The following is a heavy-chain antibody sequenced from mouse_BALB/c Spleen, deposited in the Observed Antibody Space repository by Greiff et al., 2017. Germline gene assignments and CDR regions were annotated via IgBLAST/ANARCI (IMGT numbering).Heavy chain of an antibody. J-gene: IGHJ3*01. CDR3: ARPYYYGSSYPFAY. V-gene: IGHV4-1*02. Sequence: EVQLQESGGGLVQPGGSLKLSCAASGFDFSRYWMSWVRQAPGKGLEWIGEINPDSSTINYTPSLKDKFIISRDNAKNTLYLQMSKVRSEDTALYYCARPYYYGSSYPFAYWGQGTLVTVSA. CDR2: INPDSSTI. D-gene: IGHD1-1*01. CDR1: GFDFSRYW.